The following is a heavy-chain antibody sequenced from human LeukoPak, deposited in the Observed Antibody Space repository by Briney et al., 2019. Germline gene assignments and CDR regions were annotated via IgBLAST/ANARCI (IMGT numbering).Heavy chain of an antibody. J-gene: IGHJ5*02. CDR2: INHSGST. D-gene: IGHD4-17*01. Sequence: SETLSLTCAVYGGSFSGYYWSWIRQPPGKGLEWIGEINHSGSTNYNPSLESRVTISVDTSKNQFSLKLSSVTAADTAVYYCARGVTSDYGDAGGVCPWGQGTLVTVSS. CDR3: ARGVTSDYGDAGGVCP. V-gene: IGHV4-34*01. CDR1: GGSFSGYY.